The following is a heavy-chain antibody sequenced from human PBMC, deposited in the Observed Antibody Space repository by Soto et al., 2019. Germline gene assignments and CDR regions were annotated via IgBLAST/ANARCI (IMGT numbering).Heavy chain of an antibody. CDR2: INHSGST. V-gene: IGHV4-34*01. J-gene: IGHJ5*02. D-gene: IGHD3-9*01. Sequence: PSDTLSLTCAVYGGSFSGYYWSWIRQPPGKGLEWIGEINHSGSTNYNPSLKSRVTISVGTSKNQFSLKLSSVTAADTAVYYCARCLRYFDWLSPARGFDPWGQGTLVTVSS. CDR1: GGSFSGYY. CDR3: ARCLRYFDWLSPARGFDP.